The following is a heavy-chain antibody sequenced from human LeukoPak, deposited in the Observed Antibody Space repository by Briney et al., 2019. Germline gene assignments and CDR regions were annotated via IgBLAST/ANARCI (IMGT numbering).Heavy chain of an antibody. Sequence: PSETLSLTCTVSGGSISGSSYYWGWIRQPPGKGLEWVSAISGSGGSTYYADSVKGRFTISRDNSKNTLYLQMNSLRAEDTAVYYCAKYKQPHYYDSSGAPKTRGYFDYWGQGTLVTVSS. CDR1: GGSISGSSYY. D-gene: IGHD3-22*01. J-gene: IGHJ4*02. CDR3: AKYKQPHYYDSSGAPKTRGYFDY. V-gene: IGHV3-23*01. CDR2: ISGSGGST.